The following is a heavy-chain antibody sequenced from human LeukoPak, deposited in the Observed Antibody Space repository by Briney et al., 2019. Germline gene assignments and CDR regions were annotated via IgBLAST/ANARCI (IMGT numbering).Heavy chain of an antibody. V-gene: IGHV1-24*01. CDR1: GYTLTELS. D-gene: IGHD6-19*01. CDR3: ATGTGWRSFDY. Sequence: ASVKVSCKVSGYTLTELSMHWVRQAPGKGLEWMGGFDPDDGETIYAQKFQGRVTITEDTSTDTAYMELSSLRSEDTAVYYCATGTGWRSFDYGGQGTLVTVSS. CDR2: FDPDDGET. J-gene: IGHJ4*02.